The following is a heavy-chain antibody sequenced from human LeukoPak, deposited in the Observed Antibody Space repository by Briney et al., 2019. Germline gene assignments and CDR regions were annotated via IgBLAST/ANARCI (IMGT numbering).Heavy chain of an antibody. J-gene: IGHJ4*02. V-gene: IGHV3-48*04. CDR2: ITNSGNSK. CDR1: EFTFSSYS. CDR3: ARGPARPYSGSSYQGFPH. D-gene: IGHD1-26*01. Sequence: PGGSLRLSCAASEFTFSSYSMNWVRQAPGKGLEWVSYITNSGNSKSYADSVKGRFTISRDNAKNSLYLQMNSLRAEDTAVYYCARGPARPYSGSSYQGFPHWGQGTLVTVSS.